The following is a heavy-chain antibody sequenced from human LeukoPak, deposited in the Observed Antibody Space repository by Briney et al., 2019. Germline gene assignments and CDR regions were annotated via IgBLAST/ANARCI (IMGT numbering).Heavy chain of an antibody. CDR1: GFTFDDYA. CDR3: AKNYGPTSGWYFDL. J-gene: IGHJ2*01. V-gene: IGHV3-9*01. CDR2: ISWNSGSI. D-gene: IGHD3-10*01. Sequence: GRSLRLSCAASGFTFDDYAMHWVRQAPGKGLEWASGISWNSGSIGYADSVKGRFTISRDNAKNSLYLQMNSLRAEDTALYYCAKNYGPTSGWYFDLWGRGTLVTVSS.